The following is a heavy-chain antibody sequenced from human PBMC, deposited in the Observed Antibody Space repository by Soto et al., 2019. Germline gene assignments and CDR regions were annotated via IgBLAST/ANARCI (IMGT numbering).Heavy chain of an antibody. Sequence: GSLRLSCAASGFTFSRYSMNWVRQAPGKGLEWVSSISSGRTYTDYADSVKGRFTISRDNAKNSLYLQMNSLRAEDTAVYYCASNHLGTTPYGMDVWGQGTTVTVSS. CDR1: GFTFSRYS. V-gene: IGHV3-21*01. D-gene: IGHD1-7*01. CDR3: ASNHLGTTPYGMDV. CDR2: ISSGRTYT. J-gene: IGHJ6*02.